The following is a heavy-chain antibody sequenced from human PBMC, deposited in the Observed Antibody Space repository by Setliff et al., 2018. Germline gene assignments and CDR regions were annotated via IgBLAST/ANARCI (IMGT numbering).Heavy chain of an antibody. CDR2: ISSSGSTI. J-gene: IGHJ4*02. D-gene: IGHD3-10*01. V-gene: IGHV3-11*01. Sequence: GGSLRLSCAASGFTFSDYYMSWIRQAPGKGLEWVSYISSSGSTIYYADSVKGRFTISRDNAKNSLYLQMNSLRAEDTAVYYCAITMVRGVIIGPFDYWGQGTLVTVLL. CDR3: AITMVRGVIIGPFDY. CDR1: GFTFSDYY.